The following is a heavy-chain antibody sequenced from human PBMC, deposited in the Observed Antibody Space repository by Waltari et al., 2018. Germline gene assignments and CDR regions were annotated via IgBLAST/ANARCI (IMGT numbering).Heavy chain of an antibody. D-gene: IGHD3-16*01. V-gene: IGHV1-18*01. Sequence: QLVQSGAEVKKPGASVKVHGKASGYLFSNYGITWVRKAPGQGLEWMGWINPYNGDTKYEQNLQGRVTMTTDTSTTTAYMEIRTLRSDDTAIYYCARDDVNRSNFGGFWGQGTLVTVSS. J-gene: IGHJ4*02. CDR2: INPYNGDT. CDR3: ARDDVNRSNFGGF. CDR1: GYLFSNYG.